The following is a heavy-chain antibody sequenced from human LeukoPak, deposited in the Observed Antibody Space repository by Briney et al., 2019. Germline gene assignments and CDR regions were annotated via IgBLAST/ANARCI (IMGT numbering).Heavy chain of an antibody. V-gene: IGHV3-23*01. D-gene: IGHD5-24*01. CDR2: IGRVGYT. Sequence: GGSLRLSCAASGFTFSDYSMSWVRQVPGKGLEWVLGIGRVGYTYLADPVKGRFTISRDNSKNTVYLQMNSLRAEDTAIYYCVKDRPCDGCMPMDAWGQGTTVTVSS. J-gene: IGHJ6*02. CDR3: VKDRPCDGCMPMDA. CDR1: GFTFSDYS.